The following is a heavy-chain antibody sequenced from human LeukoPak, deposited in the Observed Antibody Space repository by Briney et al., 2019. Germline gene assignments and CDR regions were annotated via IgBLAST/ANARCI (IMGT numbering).Heavy chain of an antibody. CDR2: ISGSGGST. CDR1: GFTVSSYA. D-gene: IGHD3-22*01. Sequence: PGGSLRLSCAASGFTVSSYAMSWVRQAPGKVLEWVSAISGSGGSTYYADSVKGRFTISRDNSKNSLYLQMNSLRAEDTAVYYCAKVSRGYHFDYWGQGTLVTVSS. V-gene: IGHV3-23*01. J-gene: IGHJ4*02. CDR3: AKVSRGYHFDY.